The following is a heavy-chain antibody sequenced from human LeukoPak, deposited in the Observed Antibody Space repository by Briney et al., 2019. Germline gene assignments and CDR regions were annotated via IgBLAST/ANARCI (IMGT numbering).Heavy chain of an antibody. Sequence: ASVKVSCKASGYTFTSYAMNWVRQAPGQGLEWMGWINTNTGNPTYAQGFTGRFAFSLDTSVSTAYLQISSLKAEDTAVYYCARDWIVGAYNWLDPWGQGTLVTVSS. J-gene: IGHJ5*02. V-gene: IGHV7-4-1*02. CDR1: GYTFTSYA. CDR3: ARDWIVGAYNWLDP. CDR2: INTNTGNP. D-gene: IGHD3-16*01.